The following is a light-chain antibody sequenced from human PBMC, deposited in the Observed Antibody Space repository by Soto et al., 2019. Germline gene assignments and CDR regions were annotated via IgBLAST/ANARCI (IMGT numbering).Light chain of an antibody. Sequence: EMVLTQSPGTLSLSPGERATLSCRASQSVSSSYLAWYQQKPGQAPRLLIYGASSRATGIPDRFSGSGSGTDFTLTISSLEPEDFAVYYCQQRSNWPLTFGGGTKVDIK. CDR1: QSVSSSY. CDR3: QQRSNWPLT. V-gene: IGKV3D-20*02. J-gene: IGKJ4*01. CDR2: GAS.